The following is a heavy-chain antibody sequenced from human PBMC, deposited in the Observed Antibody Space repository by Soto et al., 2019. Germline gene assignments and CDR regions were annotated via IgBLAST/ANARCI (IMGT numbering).Heavy chain of an antibody. CDR3: ARDLAKGGGSAGFDY. V-gene: IGHV1-2*02. J-gene: IGHJ4*02. CDR2: INPNSGGT. D-gene: IGHD2-15*01. CDR1: GGTFNGHS. Sequence: QVQLVQSGAEVKKPGSSVKVSCKASGGTFNGHSFSWVRQAPGHGLEWMGWINPNSGGTKYPQKFQGRVTMTRDTSIRTVYMSLTGLKSDDTAVYFCARDLAKGGGSAGFDYWGQGTLVAVSS.